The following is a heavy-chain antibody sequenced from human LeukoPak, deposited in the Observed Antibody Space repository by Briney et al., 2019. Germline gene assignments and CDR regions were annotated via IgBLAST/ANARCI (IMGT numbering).Heavy chain of an antibody. D-gene: IGHD3-22*01. Sequence: PSETLSLTCTVSGGSITSYYWAWIRQPPGKGLECIGYIYYTGSTNSNPSLKSRVTISLDMSKNQFSLKLNSVTAADTAMYYCASSYFYDGPRYFDYWGLGTLVTVSS. V-gene: IGHV4-59*08. J-gene: IGHJ4*02. CDR3: ASSYFYDGPRYFDY. CDR1: GGSITSYY. CDR2: IYYTGST.